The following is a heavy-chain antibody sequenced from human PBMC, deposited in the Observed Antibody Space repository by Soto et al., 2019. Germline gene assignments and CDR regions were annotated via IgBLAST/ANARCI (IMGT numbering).Heavy chain of an antibody. CDR1: GDSVSSNIAS. Sequence: KQSQTLSLTCAISGDSVSSNIASWNWIRQSPSRGLEWLGRTFYRSQWYNYYALSVRSRIIINPDTSKNQFSLHLNSVTPDDPAVYYCARDGPHPAYCAGACYPGAFDSWGQGTLVTVSS. J-gene: IGHJ4*02. D-gene: IGHD2-21*02. V-gene: IGHV6-1*01. CDR3: ARDGPHPAYCAGACYPGAFDS. CDR2: TFYRSQWYN.